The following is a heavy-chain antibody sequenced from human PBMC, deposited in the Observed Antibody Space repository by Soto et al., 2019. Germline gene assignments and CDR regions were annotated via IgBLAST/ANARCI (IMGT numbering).Heavy chain of an antibody. CDR1: GLTVSSNY. Sequence: EVQLVESGGGLVQPGGSLRLSCAASGLTVSSNYMSWVRQAPGKGLEWVSLIYSGGSTYYADSVRGRFTISRDISKNTLYLQMNSLRAEDTAVYYCARDFYYYGSGTMGGYFDYWGQGTLVTVSS. CDR2: IYSGGST. D-gene: IGHD3-10*01. J-gene: IGHJ4*02. V-gene: IGHV3-66*01. CDR3: ARDFYYYGSGTMGGYFDY.